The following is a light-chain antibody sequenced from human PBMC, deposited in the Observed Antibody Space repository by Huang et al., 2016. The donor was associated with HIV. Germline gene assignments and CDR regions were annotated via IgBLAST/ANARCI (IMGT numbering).Light chain of an antibody. V-gene: IGKV1-39*01. CDR1: QNIHTF. J-gene: IGKJ3*01. Sequence: DIQMTQSPSSLSASFGDRVTISCRASQNIHTFLNWYQQNRGRAPNLLLHTVSSLESGVPLRFSGPGSGTDFTLTINSLQPEDSGTYYCQQSYSTLFTFGPGTKLDI. CDR2: TVS. CDR3: QQSYSTLFT.